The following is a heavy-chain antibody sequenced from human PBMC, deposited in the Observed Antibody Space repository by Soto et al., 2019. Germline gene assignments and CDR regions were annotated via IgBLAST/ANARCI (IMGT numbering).Heavy chain of an antibody. Sequence: GGSLRLSCAASRLTFSDYYMSWIRQAPGKRLEWLSHISSSGTTIHYADSVKGRFTISRDNAKKSLFLQMNSLRAEDTAVYYCVARIQLWNRVDFWGQGTLVTVSS. V-gene: IGHV3-11*01. J-gene: IGHJ4*02. CDR3: VARIQLWNRVDF. CDR2: ISSSGTTI. D-gene: IGHD5-18*01. CDR1: RLTFSDYY.